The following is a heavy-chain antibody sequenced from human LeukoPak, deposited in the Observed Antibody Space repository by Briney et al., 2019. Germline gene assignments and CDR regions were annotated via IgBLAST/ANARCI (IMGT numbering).Heavy chain of an antibody. CDR1: GYTFSNYA. CDR3: TKDSVAAAGTAWFDP. V-gene: IGHV3-23*01. Sequence: GGSLRLSCAASGYTFSNYAMTWVRQAPGKRLEWVSGISHNGDRIYYADSVKRRFNISRDNSKNTMYMQMNSLRPEDTALYYCTKDSVAAAGTAWFDPWGQGTLVTVSS. D-gene: IGHD6-13*01. J-gene: IGHJ5*02. CDR2: ISHNGDRI.